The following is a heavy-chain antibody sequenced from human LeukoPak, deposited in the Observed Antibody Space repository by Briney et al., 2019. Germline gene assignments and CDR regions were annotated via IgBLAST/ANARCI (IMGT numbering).Heavy chain of an antibody. V-gene: IGHV3-66*02. CDR1: GFTVSSSY. J-gene: IGHJ6*03. D-gene: IGHD3-10*01. CDR2: IYSSAIT. CDR3: ARGEYYYYYYIDV. Sequence: PGGSLRLSCAASGFTVSSSYMSWVRQAPGKGLEWVSVIYSSAITYYADSVKGRFTISRDNSKNTLYLQMNSLRAEDTAVYYCARGEYYYYYYIDVWGKGTTVTVSS.